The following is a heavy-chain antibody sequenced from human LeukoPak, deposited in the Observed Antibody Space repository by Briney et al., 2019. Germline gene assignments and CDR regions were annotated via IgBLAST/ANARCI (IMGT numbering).Heavy chain of an antibody. V-gene: IGHV3-48*04. CDR1: GFTVSGNY. CDR3: ARGYCSSTSCFNFDC. CDR2: ISSSSSTI. J-gene: IGHJ4*02. Sequence: GGSLRLSCAASGFTVSGNYMNWVRQPPGKGLEWVSYISSSSSTIYYADSVKGRFTISRDNAKNSLYLQMNSLRAEDTAVYYCARGYCSSTSCFNFDCWGQGTLVTVSS. D-gene: IGHD2-2*01.